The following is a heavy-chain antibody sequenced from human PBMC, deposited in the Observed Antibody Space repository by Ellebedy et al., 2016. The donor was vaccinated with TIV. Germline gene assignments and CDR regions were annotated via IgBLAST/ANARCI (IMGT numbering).Heavy chain of an antibody. CDR1: GFIFSNYD. D-gene: IGHD4-23*01. J-gene: IGHJ4*02. Sequence: GGSLRLXXAASGFIFSNYDVHWVRQVTGKGLEWVSAIGIAGDTSYLGSVKGRFTISRDNAKNSLYLQMNSLRDEDTAVYYCARGRATVVTDFDYWGQGTLVTVSS. CDR3: ARGRATVVTDFDY. V-gene: IGHV3-13*04. CDR2: IGIAGDT.